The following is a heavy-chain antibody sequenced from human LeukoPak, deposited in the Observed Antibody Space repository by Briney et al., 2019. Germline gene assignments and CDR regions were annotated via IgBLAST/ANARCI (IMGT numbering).Heavy chain of an antibody. CDR1: GGSISSGGYY. J-gene: IGHJ4*02. Sequence: PSGTLSLTCTVSGGSISSGGYYWSWIRQHPGKGLEWIGYIYYSGSTYYNPSLKSRVTISVDTSKNQFSLKLSSVTAADTAVYYCARAYAGVLWFGELPPDFDYWGQGTLVTVSS. D-gene: IGHD3-10*01. CDR3: ARAYAGVLWFGELPPDFDY. V-gene: IGHV4-31*03. CDR2: IYYSGST.